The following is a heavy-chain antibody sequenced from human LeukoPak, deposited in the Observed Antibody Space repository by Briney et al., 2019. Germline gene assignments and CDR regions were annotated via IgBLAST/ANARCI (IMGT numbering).Heavy chain of an antibody. J-gene: IGHJ4*02. Sequence: SVKVSCKASGGTFSSYAISWVRQAPGQGLEWMGGIIPILGTANYAQKFQGRVTITADESTSTAYMELSSLRSEDTAAYYCARGIAVADYFDYWGQGTLVTVSS. CDR1: GGTFSSYA. D-gene: IGHD6-19*01. V-gene: IGHV1-69*01. CDR2: IIPILGTA. CDR3: ARGIAVADYFDY.